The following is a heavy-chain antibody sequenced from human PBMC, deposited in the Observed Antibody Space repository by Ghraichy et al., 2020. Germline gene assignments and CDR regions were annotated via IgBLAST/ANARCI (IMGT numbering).Heavy chain of an antibody. CDR2: ISSGSKAI. V-gene: IGHV3-48*02. Sequence: GGSLRLSCVGSGFTFSSYNMNWVRQSPGKGLEWVSYISSGSKAIFYADSVKGRFTISRDNAQNSLYLQMNSLRDEDTAVYYCARASTVVRFYYYDGMDVWGQGTTVTVSS. CDR3: ARASTVVRFYYYDGMDV. D-gene: IGHD4-23*01. CDR1: GFTFSSYN. J-gene: IGHJ6*02.